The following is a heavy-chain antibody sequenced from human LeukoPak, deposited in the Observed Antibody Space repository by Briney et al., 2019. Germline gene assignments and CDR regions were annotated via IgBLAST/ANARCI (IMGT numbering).Heavy chain of an antibody. CDR2: ISYDGSNK. V-gene: IGHV3-30*03. CDR3: ARGGDYYRFDP. J-gene: IGHJ5*02. CDR1: GFTFSSYG. Sequence: GGSLRLSCAASGFTFSSYGMHWVRQAPGKGLEWVAVISYDGSNKYYADSVKGRFTISRDNSKNTLYLQMNSLRAEDTAVYYCARGGDYYRFDPWGQGTLVTVSS. D-gene: IGHD4-17*01.